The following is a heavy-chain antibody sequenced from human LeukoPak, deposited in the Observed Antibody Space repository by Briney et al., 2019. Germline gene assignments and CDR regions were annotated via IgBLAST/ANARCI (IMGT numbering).Heavy chain of an antibody. V-gene: IGHV3-30*02. CDR1: GFTFSRYG. CDR3: ARKTDSGGQGDY. Sequence: GGSLRLSCAASGFTFSRYGMHWVRQAPGKGLEWVSFTRFDGKNKYYADSLKGRFTISRDNSKNTLYLQMNSLRAEDTAVYYCARKTDSGGQGDYWGPGTLVTVSS. D-gene: IGHD3-22*01. CDR2: TRFDGKNK. J-gene: IGHJ4*02.